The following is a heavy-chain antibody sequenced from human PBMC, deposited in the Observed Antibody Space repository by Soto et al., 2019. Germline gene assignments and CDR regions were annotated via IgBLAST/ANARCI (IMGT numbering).Heavy chain of an antibody. CDR2: IYYSGST. CDR1: GGSISSSSYY. Sequence: SETLSLTCTVSGGSISSSSYYWGWIRQPPGKGLEWIGSIYYSGSTYYNPSLKSRVTISVDTSKNQFSLKLSSVTAADTAVYYCARQEGNYFDYWGQGTLVTVSS. CDR3: ARQEGNYFDY. V-gene: IGHV4-39*01. J-gene: IGHJ4*02.